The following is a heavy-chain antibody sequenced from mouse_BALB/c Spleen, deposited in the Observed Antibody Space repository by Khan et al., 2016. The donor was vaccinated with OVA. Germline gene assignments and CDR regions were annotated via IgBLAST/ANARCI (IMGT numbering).Heavy chain of an antibody. CDR2: TNPTNGRT. J-gene: IGHJ2*01. D-gene: IGHD1-1*01. Sequence: QVRLQQSGAELVKAGASVKMSCKASGYTFTSYWMHWVKQRLGQGLEWFAETNPTNGRTYYNEKFKSKATLTVAKSSSTAYMLLSGPTFEDSAVYSCARIKKIVATYFDYWGQGTTLTVSS. CDR3: ARIKKIVATYFDY. CDR1: GYTFTSYW. V-gene: IGHV1S81*02.